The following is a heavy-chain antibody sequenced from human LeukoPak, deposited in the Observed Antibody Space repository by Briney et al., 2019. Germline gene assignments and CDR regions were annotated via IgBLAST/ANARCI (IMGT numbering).Heavy chain of an antibody. V-gene: IGHV1-3*03. CDR3: ARGGQGISSSSWYFSLGAFDS. J-gene: IGHJ3*02. CDR2: INAGNGNT. CDR1: AYTSTSYV. Sequence: PGVSVTVSSKASAYTSTSYVIRCVSQPPGQRLEWMGWINAGNGNTTYKQELQGRVTITRDTSASTAYMDLSSLRSEDMAVYYCARGGQGISSSSWYFSLGAFDSWGQGTMVTVSS. D-gene: IGHD6-13*01.